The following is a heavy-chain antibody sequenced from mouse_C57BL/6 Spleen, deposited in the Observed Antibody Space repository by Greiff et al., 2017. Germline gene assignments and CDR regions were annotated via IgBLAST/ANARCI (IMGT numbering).Heavy chain of an antibody. CDR3: AIDSSGYFFAY. CDR2: ISYDGSN. V-gene: IGHV3-6*01. J-gene: IGHJ3*01. Sequence: EVQLQESGPGLVKPSQSLSLTCSVTGYSITSGYYWNWIRQFPGNKLEWMGYISYDGSNNYNPSLKNRISITRDTSKNQFFLKLNSVTTEDTATYYCAIDSSGYFFAYWGQGTLVTVSA. D-gene: IGHD3-2*02. CDR1: GYSITSGYY.